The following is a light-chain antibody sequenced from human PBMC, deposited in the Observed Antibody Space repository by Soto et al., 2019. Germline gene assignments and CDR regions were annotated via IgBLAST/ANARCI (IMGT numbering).Light chain of an antibody. Sequence: DIQMTQSPSSLSASVGDRVTITCRASQSISSHLNWFQQKPGKAPRLLIYGASSLQSGVPQRFSGSGSGTDFSLTISSLQPEDFATYYCQQSYGTPRTFGGGTKVEI. CDR3: QQSYGTPRT. CDR2: GAS. CDR1: QSISSH. V-gene: IGKV1-39*01. J-gene: IGKJ4*01.